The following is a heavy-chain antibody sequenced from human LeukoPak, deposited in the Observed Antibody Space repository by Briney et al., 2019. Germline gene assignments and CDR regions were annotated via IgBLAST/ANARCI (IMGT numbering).Heavy chain of an antibody. Sequence: SQTLSLTCTVSGGSISSGGYYWSWIRQHPGKGLEWIGYIYYSGSTNYNPSLKSRVTISVDTSKNQFSLKLSSVTAADTAVYYCASLFGSRAGRWMESEDYWRQGTLVTVHS. D-gene: IGHD1-1*01. CDR2: IYYSGST. J-gene: IGHJ4*02. CDR3: ASLFGSRAGRWMESEDY. CDR1: GGSISSGGYY. V-gene: IGHV4-61*08.